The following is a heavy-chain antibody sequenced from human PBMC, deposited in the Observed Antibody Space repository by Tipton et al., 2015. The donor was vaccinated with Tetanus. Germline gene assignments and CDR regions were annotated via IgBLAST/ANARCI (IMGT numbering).Heavy chain of an antibody. J-gene: IGHJ6*02. Sequence: SLRLSCAASGFTFSKHTMNWVRQAPGKGLEWVSSISSSTTYIYYADSVKGRFTITRDNAKNSLCLQMNSLRLEDTAVYYCAKDLIFRVQRPRLYGMDVWGQGTTVTVSS. CDR1: GFTFSKHT. CDR2: ISSSTTYI. D-gene: IGHD3-3*02. V-gene: IGHV3-21*01. CDR3: AKDLIFRVQRPRLYGMDV.